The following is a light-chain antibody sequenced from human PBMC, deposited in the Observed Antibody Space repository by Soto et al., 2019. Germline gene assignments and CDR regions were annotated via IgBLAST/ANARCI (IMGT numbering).Light chain of an antibody. CDR1: QSVGSN. CDR3: QQYNNWSPGT. V-gene: IGKV3-15*01. Sequence: EIVMTQSPATLSVSPGERATLSCRARQSVGSNLAWYQQQPGQAPRLLIYGASTRATGIPARFSGSGSGTEFTLTINSLQSEDFAVYYCQQYNNWSPGTFGQGTKVEIK. J-gene: IGKJ1*01. CDR2: GAS.